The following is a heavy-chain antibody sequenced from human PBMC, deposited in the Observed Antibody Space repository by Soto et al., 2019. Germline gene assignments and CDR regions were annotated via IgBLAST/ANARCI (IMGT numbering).Heavy chain of an antibody. CDR2: ISGSGGST. V-gene: IGHV3-23*01. CDR3: AKDGAIFGVVLYYYYGMDV. CDR1: GFTFSSYA. D-gene: IGHD3-3*01. J-gene: IGHJ6*02. Sequence: EVQLLESGGGLVQPGGSLRLSCAASGFTFSSYAMSWVRQAPGKGLEWVSAISGSGGSTYYADSVKGRFTISRDNSKNTLYLQMNSLRAEDTAVYYCAKDGAIFGVVLYYYYGMDVWGQGTTVTVSS.